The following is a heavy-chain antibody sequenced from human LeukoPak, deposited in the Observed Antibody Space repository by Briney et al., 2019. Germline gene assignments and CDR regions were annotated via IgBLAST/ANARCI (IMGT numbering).Heavy chain of an antibody. V-gene: IGHV1-24*01. D-gene: IGHD3-22*01. CDR2: FDPEDGET. CDR1: GYTLTELS. J-gene: IGHJ6*03. CDR3: ATCGSGYYYYMDV. Sequence: ASVKVSCKVSGYTLTELSMHWVRQAPGKGLEWMGGFDPEDGETIYARKFQGRVTMTEDTSTDTAYMELSSLRSEDTAVYYCATCGSGYYYYMDVWGKGTTVTVSS.